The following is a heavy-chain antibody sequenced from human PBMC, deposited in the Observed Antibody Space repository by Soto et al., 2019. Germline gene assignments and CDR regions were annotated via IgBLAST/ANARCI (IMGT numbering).Heavy chain of an antibody. V-gene: IGHV3-21*01. CDR1: GFTFSSYS. J-gene: IGHJ4*01. D-gene: IGHD3-10*01. CDR3: ARDRAWTLRGYYFDY. Sequence: AGSLRLSCAASGFTFSSYSMNWVRQAPGKGLEWVSSISSSSSYIYYADSVKGRFTISRDNAKNSLYLQMNNPRAEDTAVYYCARDRAWTLRGYYFDYWGQGTLVTVSS. CDR2: ISSSSSYI.